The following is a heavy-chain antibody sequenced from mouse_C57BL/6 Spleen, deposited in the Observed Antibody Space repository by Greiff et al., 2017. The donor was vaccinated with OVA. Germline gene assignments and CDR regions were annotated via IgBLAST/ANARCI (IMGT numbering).Heavy chain of an antibody. J-gene: IGHJ2*01. CDR2: IDPSDSET. D-gene: IGHD1-1*01. Sequence: QVQLQQPGAELVRPGSSVKLSCKASGYTFTSYWMHWVKQRPIQGLEWIGNIDPSDSETHYNQKFKDKATLTVDKSYSTAYMQLSSLTSEDSAVYYCARGDYYGSRDYWGQGTTLTVSS. V-gene: IGHV1-52*01. CDR3: ARGDYYGSRDY. CDR1: GYTFTSYW.